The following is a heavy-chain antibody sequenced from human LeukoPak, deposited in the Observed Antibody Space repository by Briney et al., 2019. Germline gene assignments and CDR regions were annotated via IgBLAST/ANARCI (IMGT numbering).Heavy chain of an antibody. J-gene: IGHJ6*02. Sequence: GGSLRLSCAASGFTVSSNYMSWVRQAPGKGLEWVSVIYSGGSTFYADSVKGRFTISRDNSKNTLYLQMNSLRAEDTAVYYCARDLLVYDILTDYYYYGMDVWGQGTTVTVSS. V-gene: IGHV3-53*01. CDR2: IYSGGST. CDR3: ARDLLVYDILTDYYYYGMDV. D-gene: IGHD3-9*01. CDR1: GFTVSSNY.